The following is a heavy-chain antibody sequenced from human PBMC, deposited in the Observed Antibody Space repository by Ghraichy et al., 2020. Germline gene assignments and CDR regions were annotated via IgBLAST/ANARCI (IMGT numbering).Heavy chain of an antibody. D-gene: IGHD3-22*01. V-gene: IGHV4-34*01. Sequence: GSLSLTCAVYGGSFSGYYWSWIRQPPGKGLEWIGEINHSGSTNYNPSLKSRVTISVDTSKNQFSLKLSSVTAADTAVYYCASHYYDSSGYSKYNWFDPWGQGTLVTVSS. CDR2: INHSGST. CDR3: ASHYYDSSGYSKYNWFDP. J-gene: IGHJ5*02. CDR1: GGSFSGYY.